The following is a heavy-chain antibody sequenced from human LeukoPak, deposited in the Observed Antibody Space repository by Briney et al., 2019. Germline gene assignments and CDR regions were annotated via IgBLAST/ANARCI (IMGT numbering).Heavy chain of an antibody. J-gene: IGHJ3*02. D-gene: IGHD3-10*01. CDR3: ARDRGVTNAFDI. V-gene: IGHV1-69*13. CDR1: GGTFSSYA. Sequence: SVKVSCKASGGTFSSYAISWVRQAPGQGLEWMGGIIPIFGTANYAQKFQGRVTITADESTSTAYMELSSLRSEDTAVYYCARDRGVTNAFDIWGQGTMITVSS. CDR2: IIPIFGTA.